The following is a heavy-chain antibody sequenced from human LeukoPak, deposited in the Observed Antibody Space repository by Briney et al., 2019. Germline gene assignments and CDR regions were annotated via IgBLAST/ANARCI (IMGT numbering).Heavy chain of an antibody. CDR3: AKTYYYDSSGYYY. J-gene: IGHJ4*02. D-gene: IGHD3-22*01. Sequence: GGSLRLSCAASGFTFSSYGMHWVRQAPGKGLEWVAFIRYDGSNKYYADSVKGRFTISRDNSKNTLYLQMNSLRAEDTAVYYCAKTYYYDSSGYYYWGQGTLVTVSS. CDR1: GFTFSSYG. V-gene: IGHV3-30*02. CDR2: IRYDGSNK.